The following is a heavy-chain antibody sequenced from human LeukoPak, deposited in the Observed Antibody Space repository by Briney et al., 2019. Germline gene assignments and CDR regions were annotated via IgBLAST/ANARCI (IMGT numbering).Heavy chain of an antibody. CDR1: GGSISSYC. J-gene: IGHJ4*02. V-gene: IGHV4-59*01. CDR2: IYYSGST. Sequence: SETLSLTCTVSGGSISSYCWSWIRQPPGKGLEWIGYIYYSGSTNYNPSLKSRVTISVDTSKNQFSLKLSSVTAADTAVYYCASSRSDFDYWGQGTLVTVSS. CDR3: ASSRSDFDY.